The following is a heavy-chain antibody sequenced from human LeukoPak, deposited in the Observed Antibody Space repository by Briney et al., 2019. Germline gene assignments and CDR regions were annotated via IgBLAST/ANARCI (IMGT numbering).Heavy chain of an antibody. V-gene: IGHV3-11*04. J-gene: IGHJ4*02. CDR2: ISSSGNTV. CDR3: ARDQVSVAGTGIDY. CDR1: GGSILSSSYY. D-gene: IGHD6-19*01. Sequence: LSLTCTVSGGSILSSSYYWGWIRQPPGKGLEWVSYISSSGNTVKYADSVKGRFTISRDNAKNSLYLQMNSLRAEDTAVYYCARDQVSVAGTGIDYWGQGTLVTVSS.